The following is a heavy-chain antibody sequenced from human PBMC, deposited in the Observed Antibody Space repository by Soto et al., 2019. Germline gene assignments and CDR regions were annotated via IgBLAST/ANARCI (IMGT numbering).Heavy chain of an antibody. J-gene: IGHJ6*02. CDR2: INGGNGNR. D-gene: IGHD4-17*01. CDR3: ARDNYGGSSFYYVMDF. CDR1: GFTFSDYS. Sequence: ASVNVSCKASGFTFSDYSYPWEPQASGKGLEWMAWINGGNGNRKFSQKFQGRVTITKDTSASTAYMELSSLNSEDTAVYYCARDNYGGSSFYYVMDFWGHGTTVTVSS. V-gene: IGHV1-3*01.